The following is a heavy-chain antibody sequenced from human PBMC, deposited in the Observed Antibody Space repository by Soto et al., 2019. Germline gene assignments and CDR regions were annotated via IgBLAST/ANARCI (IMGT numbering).Heavy chain of an antibody. J-gene: IGHJ4*02. V-gene: IGHV3-30-3*01. CDR2: MSYDEGRK. Sequence: VQLVESGGGVVQPGRSLRISCAASGFTVSNYGMHWVRQAPGKGLEWVAVMSYDEGRKYYADSVKGRFNISRDNSKNTLYLQMDSLTSEDTAMYYCARVEMATIWFFDYWGKGTLVTVSA. CDR1: GFTVSNYG. D-gene: IGHD3-10*01. CDR3: ARVEMATIWFFDY.